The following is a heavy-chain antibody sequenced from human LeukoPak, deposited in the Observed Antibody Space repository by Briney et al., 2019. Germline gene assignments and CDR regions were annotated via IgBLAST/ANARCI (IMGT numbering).Heavy chain of an antibody. J-gene: IGHJ3*02. V-gene: IGHV1-18*01. CDR3: ARDSSGWYGDAFDI. D-gene: IGHD6-19*01. Sequence: ASVKVSCKASGYTFTSYGISWARQAPGQGLEWMGWISAYNGNTNYAQKLQGRVTMTTDTSTSTAYMELRSLRSDDTAVYYCARDSSGWYGDAFDIWGQGTMVTVSS. CDR1: GYTFTSYG. CDR2: ISAYNGNT.